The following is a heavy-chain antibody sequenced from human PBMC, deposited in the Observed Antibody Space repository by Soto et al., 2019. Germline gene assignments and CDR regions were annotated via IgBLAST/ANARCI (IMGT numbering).Heavy chain of an antibody. Sequence: XATLSLACTVSGGSISSYYWSWIRQPPGKGLEWIGYIYYSGSTNYNPSLKSRVTISVDTSKNQFSLKLSSVTAADTAVYYCARDIRGSGWENWFDPWGQGTLVTVSS. J-gene: IGHJ5*02. V-gene: IGHV4-59*01. CDR2: IYYSGST. D-gene: IGHD6-19*01. CDR3: ARDIRGSGWENWFDP. CDR1: GGSISSYY.